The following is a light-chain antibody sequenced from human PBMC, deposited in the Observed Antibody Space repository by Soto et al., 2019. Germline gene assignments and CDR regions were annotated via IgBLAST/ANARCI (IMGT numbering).Light chain of an antibody. J-gene: IGKJ1*01. CDR2: KAS. Sequence: DIQMTQSPSTLSASVVDIVTITFLASQSFTSWLAWYQQKPGKAPKLLIYKASTLKSGVPSRFSGSGSGTEFTLTISSLQPDDFATYYCQHYNSYSEAFGQGTKVDI. CDR1: QSFTSW. V-gene: IGKV1-5*03. CDR3: QHYNSYSEA.